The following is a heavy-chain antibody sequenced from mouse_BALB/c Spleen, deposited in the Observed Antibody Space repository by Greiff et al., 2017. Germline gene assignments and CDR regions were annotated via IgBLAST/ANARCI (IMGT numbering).Heavy chain of an antibody. D-gene: IGHD2-4*01. CDR2: ISSGGST. J-gene: IGHJ2*01. CDR1: GFTFSSYA. Sequence: EVKLMESGGGLVKPGGSLKLSCAASGFTFSSYAMSWVRQTPEKRLEWVASISSGGSTYYPDSVKGRFTISRDNARNILYLQMSSLRSEDTAMYYCARWYDYADVLDYWGQGTTLTVSS. CDR3: ARWYDYADVLDY. V-gene: IGHV5-6-5*01.